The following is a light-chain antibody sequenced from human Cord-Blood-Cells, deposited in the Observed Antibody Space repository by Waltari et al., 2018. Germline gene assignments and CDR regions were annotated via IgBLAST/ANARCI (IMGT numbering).Light chain of an antibody. CDR3: QQSYSTLS. V-gene: IGKV1-39*01. CDR2: AEA. J-gene: IGKJ4*01. Sequence: DIQMTPSPSSLSASVGDSVTITCRARQSISSYLNWYQQKPGKAPKLLIYAEASLQSGVPSRFSGIGSGRDFTLTISSLQPECCATYYCQQSYSTLSVGGWTQVEIK. CDR1: QSISSY.